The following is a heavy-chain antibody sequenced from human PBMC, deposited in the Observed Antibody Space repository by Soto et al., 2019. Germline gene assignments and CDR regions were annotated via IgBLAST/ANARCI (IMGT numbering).Heavy chain of an antibody. Sequence: PSDTLSLTCTVFGGSVSSSHYYWSWIRQPPGKGLEWIGQIYYSGSTKYNPSLRSRLTISVDMSKNQFSLKLSSVTAADTAIYYCAGVVVEGRNWFDTWGQGTLVIVSS. CDR2: IYYSGST. J-gene: IGHJ5*02. D-gene: IGHD1-1*01. V-gene: IGHV4-61*01. CDR1: GGSVSSSHYY. CDR3: AGVVVEGRNWFDT.